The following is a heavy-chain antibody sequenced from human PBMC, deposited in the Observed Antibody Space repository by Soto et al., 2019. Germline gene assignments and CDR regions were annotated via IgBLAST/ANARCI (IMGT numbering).Heavy chain of an antibody. CDR1: GGSISSGGYY. CDR2: IYYSGST. V-gene: IGHV4-31*03. J-gene: IGHJ3*02. CDR3: AREDAVTTSAFDI. Sequence: SETLSLTCTVSGGSISSGGYYWSWIRQHPGKGLEWIGYIYYSGSTYYNPSLKSRVTISVDTSKNQFSLKLSSVTAADTAVYYCAREDAVTTSAFDIWGQGTMVTVS. D-gene: IGHD4-17*01.